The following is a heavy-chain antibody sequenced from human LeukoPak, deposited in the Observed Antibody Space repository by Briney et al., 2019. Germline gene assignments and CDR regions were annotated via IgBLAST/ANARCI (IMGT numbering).Heavy chain of an antibody. CDR3: ARSELNDYFKY. V-gene: IGHV4-38-2*02. CDR2: ISQSGDT. Sequence: SETLSLTCTVSGYSISSGYDWGWMRQAPGKGLEWLASISQSGDTYNNPSLKSRVSLSVDTSKNQLSLKLTSVTAADTAVYFCARSELNDYFKYWGQGILVTVST. D-gene: IGHD3-16*01. J-gene: IGHJ4*02. CDR1: GYSISSGYD.